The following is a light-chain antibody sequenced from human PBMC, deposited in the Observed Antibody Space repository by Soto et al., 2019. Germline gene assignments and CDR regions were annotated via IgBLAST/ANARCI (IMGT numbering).Light chain of an antibody. Sequence: DIQMTQSPSSLSAFVGDRVTITCRASQGIGNYLVWYQQKPGKVPKVLIYAASSLQSGVTSRFSGSGSETEFTLTISSLQPEDVATYYCQKYNNAPWTFGPGTKVEIK. CDR1: QGIGNY. CDR2: AAS. V-gene: IGKV1-27*01. J-gene: IGKJ1*01. CDR3: QKYNNAPWT.